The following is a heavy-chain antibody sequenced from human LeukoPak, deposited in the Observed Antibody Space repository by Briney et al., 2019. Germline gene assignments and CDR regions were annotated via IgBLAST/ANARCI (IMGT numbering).Heavy chain of an antibody. V-gene: IGHV7-4-1*02. CDR1: GYSLSSKA. J-gene: IGHJ5*02. Sequence: ASVKVSCKASGYSLSSKALNWVRQVAGQGLEWLGWINTNTGNPTYAPGFRGRFVFSLDTSLTTAYLQISSLKTEDTAVYYCARDKSGITMIDYNWFDLWGQGTLVTVSS. CDR3: ARDKSGITMIDYNWFDL. D-gene: IGHD3-22*01. CDR2: INTNTGNP.